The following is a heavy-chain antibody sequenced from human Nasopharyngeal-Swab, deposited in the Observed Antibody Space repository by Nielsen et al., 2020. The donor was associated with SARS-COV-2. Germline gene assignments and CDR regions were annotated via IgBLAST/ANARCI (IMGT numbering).Heavy chain of an antibody. CDR2: ISWNSGSI. CDR1: GFTFDDYA. CDR3: ARHPITMVRGAATPAPFDY. J-gene: IGHJ4*02. Sequence: GGSLRLSCAASGFTFDDYAMHWVRQAPGKGLEWVSGISWNSGSIGYADSVKGRFTISRDNAKNSLYLQMNSLRAEDTAVYYCARHPITMVRGAATPAPFDYWGQGTLVTVSS. V-gene: IGHV3-9*01. D-gene: IGHD3-10*01.